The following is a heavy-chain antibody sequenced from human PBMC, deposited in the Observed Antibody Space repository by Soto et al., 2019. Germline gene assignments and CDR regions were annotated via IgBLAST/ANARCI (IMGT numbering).Heavy chain of an antibody. Sequence: QVQLVQSGAEVKKPWSSVKVSCKASGVTFSSYAISLVRQAPGQGLEWMGGIIPIFGTANYAQKCQGRVTITADKSTSTAYMELSSLRSEDTAVYYCASGRAWLQFGYWGQGTLVTVSS. J-gene: IGHJ4*02. CDR2: IIPIFGTA. CDR3: ASGRAWLQFGY. CDR1: GVTFSSYA. D-gene: IGHD5-12*01. V-gene: IGHV1-69*06.